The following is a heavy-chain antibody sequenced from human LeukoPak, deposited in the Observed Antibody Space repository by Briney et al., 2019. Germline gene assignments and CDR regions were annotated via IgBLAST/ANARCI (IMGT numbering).Heavy chain of an antibody. CDR3: AAGVCSGGSCYSWRTYYGMDV. J-gene: IGHJ6*02. Sequence: SVKVSCKASGFTFTSSAMQWVRQARGQRLEWIGWIVVGSGNTNYAQKFQERVTITRDMSTSTAYMELSSLRSEDTAVYYCAAGVCSGGSCYSWRTYYGMDVWGQGTTVTVSS. D-gene: IGHD2-15*01. CDR2: IVVGSGNT. V-gene: IGHV1-58*02. CDR1: GFTFTSSA.